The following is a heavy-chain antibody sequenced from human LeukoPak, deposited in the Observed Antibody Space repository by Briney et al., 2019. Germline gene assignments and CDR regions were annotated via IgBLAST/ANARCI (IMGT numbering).Heavy chain of an antibody. D-gene: IGHD4-17*01. CDR3: ATSPRFRSVTTN. Sequence: ASVKVSCKVSGYTLIELSMHWVRQAPGKGLEWMGGFDPEDGETIYAQKFQGRVTMTEDTSTDTAYMELSSLRSEDTAVYYCATSPRFRSVTTNWGQGTLVTVSS. CDR2: FDPEDGET. J-gene: IGHJ4*02. CDR1: GYTLIELS. V-gene: IGHV1-24*01.